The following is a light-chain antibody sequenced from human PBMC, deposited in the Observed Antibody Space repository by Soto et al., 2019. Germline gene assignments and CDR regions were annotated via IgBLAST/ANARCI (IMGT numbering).Light chain of an antibody. CDR2: AAS. CDR1: QGISSY. V-gene: IGKV1-9*01. Sequence: DIQMTQSHSTLSVSVGERVTITCRASQGISSYLAWYQQKPGKAPKLLIYAASTLQSGVPLRFSGSGSGTSFTLTISSLQPEDFATYYCQQLLSYPITFGQGTRLEIK. CDR3: QQLLSYPIT. J-gene: IGKJ5*01.